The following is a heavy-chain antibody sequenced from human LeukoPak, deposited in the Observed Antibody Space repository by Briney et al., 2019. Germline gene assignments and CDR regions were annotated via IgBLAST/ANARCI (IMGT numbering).Heavy chain of an antibody. Sequence: SETLSLTCTVSGGSIRSGGYYWSWIRQPPGKGLEWIGEINHSGNTNYNPSLKSRVTISVDTSKNQFSLKLSSVTAADTAVYYCARGPPYIVVVTAIGFFDYWGQGALVTVSS. CDR3: ARGPPYIVVVTAIGFFDY. CDR2: INHSGNT. D-gene: IGHD2-21*02. V-gene: IGHV4-34*01. CDR1: GGSIRSGGYY. J-gene: IGHJ4*02.